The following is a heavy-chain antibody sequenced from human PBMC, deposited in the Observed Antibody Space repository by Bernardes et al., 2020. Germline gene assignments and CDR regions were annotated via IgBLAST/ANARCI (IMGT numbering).Heavy chain of an antibody. D-gene: IGHD3-10*01. V-gene: IGHV3-23*01. Sequence: GGSLRLSCAASGFTFSTYSMSWVRQAPGKGLEWVSAITCSGSSTYYAASVKGRFTISRDNAKNTLYLQMNSLRAEDTAVYYCAKVDEVLWFRDPGFYWGQGTLVTVSS. J-gene: IGHJ4*02. CDR3: AKVDEVLWFRDPGFY. CDR1: GFTFSTYS. CDR2: ITCSGSST.